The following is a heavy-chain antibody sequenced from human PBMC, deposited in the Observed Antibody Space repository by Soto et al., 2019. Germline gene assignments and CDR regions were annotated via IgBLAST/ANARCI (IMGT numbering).Heavy chain of an antibody. CDR1: GYTFTDYY. CDR2: IHPNSGVT. D-gene: IGHD5-12*01. J-gene: IGHJ4*02. CDR3: ARAGLTTLELATTY. Sequence: QVQLVQSGAEVKKPGASVKVSCKASGYTFTDYYMHWVRQSPGQGLEWMGWIHPNSGVTKFPQKFQGRAIMTRHTSISTVYMELSRLTSDDTAVYYCARAGLTTLELATTYWCQGTLVTVSS. V-gene: IGHV1-2*02.